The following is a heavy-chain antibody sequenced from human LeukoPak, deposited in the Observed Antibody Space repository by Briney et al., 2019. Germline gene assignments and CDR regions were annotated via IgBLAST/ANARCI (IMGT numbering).Heavy chain of an antibody. V-gene: IGHV3-30*02. Sequence: GGSLRLSCAASGFTFSSYGVHWVRQAPGKGLEWVAFIRYDGSNKYYADSVKGRFTISRDNSKNTLYLQMNSLRAEDTAVYYCAKSWIGITMVRGALDYWGQGTLVTVSS. CDR1: GFTFSSYG. D-gene: IGHD3-10*01. J-gene: IGHJ4*02. CDR3: AKSWIGITMVRGALDY. CDR2: IRYDGSNK.